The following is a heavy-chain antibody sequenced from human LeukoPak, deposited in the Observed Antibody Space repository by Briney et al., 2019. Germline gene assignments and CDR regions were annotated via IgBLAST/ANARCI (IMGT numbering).Heavy chain of an antibody. D-gene: IGHD1-7*01. Sequence: PSETLSLTCAVYGGSFSGYYWSWIRQPPGKGLEWIGEINHSGSTNYNPSLESRVTISVDTSKNQFSLKLSSVTAADTAVYYCASVITGTTSGDYWGQGTLVTVSS. V-gene: IGHV4-34*01. CDR3: ASVITGTTSGDY. CDR1: GGSFSGYY. J-gene: IGHJ4*02. CDR2: INHSGST.